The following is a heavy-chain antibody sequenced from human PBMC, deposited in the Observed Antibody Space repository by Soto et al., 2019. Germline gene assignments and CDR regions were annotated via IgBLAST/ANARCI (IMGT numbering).Heavy chain of an antibody. CDR2: INAGNGNT. J-gene: IGHJ4*02. CDR3: ARGTRYPFSFDY. Sequence: ASVKVSCKTFGYTFTSYYIHWVRQAPGQRLEWMGWINAGNGNTKYSEKFQGRVTITRDTSASTAYMELSNLGSEDTAVYDCARGTRYPFSFDYWGQRTLVTVSS. D-gene: IGHD1-20*01. CDR1: GYTFTSYY. V-gene: IGHV1-3*01.